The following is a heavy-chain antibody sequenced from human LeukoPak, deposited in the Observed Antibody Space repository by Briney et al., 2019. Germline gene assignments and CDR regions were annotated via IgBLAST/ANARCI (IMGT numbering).Heavy chain of an antibody. D-gene: IGHD6-19*01. V-gene: IGHV3-33*01. CDR1: GFTFCSYG. CDR2: IWYDGSNK. J-gene: IGHJ6*02. CDR3: ARDPNLQWLARSLYYYYYGMDV. Sequence: PGGSLRLSCAASGFTFCSYGMHWVRQAPGKGLEWVAVIWYDGSNKYYADSVKGRFTISRDNSKNTLYLQMNSLKAEDTAVYYCARDPNLQWLARSLYYYYYGMDVWGQGTTVTVSS.